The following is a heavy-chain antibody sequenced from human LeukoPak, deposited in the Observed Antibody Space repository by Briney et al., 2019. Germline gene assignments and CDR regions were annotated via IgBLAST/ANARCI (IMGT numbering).Heavy chain of an antibody. CDR3: ARGRSSRRDDAFDI. D-gene: IGHD6-13*01. CDR1: GFTFDRFT. Sequence: GGSLRLSCAASGFTFDRFTIHWVRQTPGKGLEWVSLINRRGHTFYADSVKGRFTISRDNAKNSLYLQMNSLRAEDTALYYCARGRSSRRDDAFDIWGQGTMVTVSS. J-gene: IGHJ3*02. CDR2: INRRGHT. V-gene: IGHV3-43*01.